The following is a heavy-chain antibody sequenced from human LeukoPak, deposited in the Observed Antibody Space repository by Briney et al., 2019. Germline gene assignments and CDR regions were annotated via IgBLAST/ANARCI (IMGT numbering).Heavy chain of an antibody. Sequence: ASVKVSCKASGYTFTSYYMHWVRQAPGQGLEWMGIINPSGGSTSYAQKFQGRVTMTRDTSTSTVYMELSSLRSDDTAVYYCATRTGFTGSAFDIWAQGTMVTVSS. D-gene: IGHD3/OR15-3a*01. CDR1: GYTFTSYY. CDR3: ATRTGFTGSAFDI. V-gene: IGHV1-46*01. CDR2: INPSGGST. J-gene: IGHJ3*02.